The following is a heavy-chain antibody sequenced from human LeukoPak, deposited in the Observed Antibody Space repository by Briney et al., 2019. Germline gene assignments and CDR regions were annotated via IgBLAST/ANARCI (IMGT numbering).Heavy chain of an antibody. V-gene: IGHV3-66*01. J-gene: IGHJ4*02. D-gene: IGHD6-6*01. CDR2: IYSGGAT. CDR3: ARDPPAVAANTYG. CDR1: GFTVSNNY. Sequence: GGSLRLSRAASGFTVSNNYMRWVRQAPGKGLEWVSLIYSGGATFYADAVKGRFTISRDGSKNTLYLQMNSLRAEDTAVYCCARDPPAVAANTYGWGQGTLVTVSS.